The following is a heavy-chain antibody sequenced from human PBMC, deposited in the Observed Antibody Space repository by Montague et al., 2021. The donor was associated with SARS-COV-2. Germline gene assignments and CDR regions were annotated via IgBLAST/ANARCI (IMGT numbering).Heavy chain of an antibody. Sequence: PALVKPTQILTLTCTFSGFSLSTSGMCVSWIRQPPGKALEWLALIDWDDDKYYSTSLKTRLTISKDTSKNQVVLTMANTDPVDTATYYCARRRYGSGSYYLDYWGQGTLVTVSS. J-gene: IGHJ4*02. CDR1: GFSLSTSGMC. V-gene: IGHV2-70*01. CDR3: ARRRYGSGSYYLDY. CDR2: IDWDDDK. D-gene: IGHD3-10*01.